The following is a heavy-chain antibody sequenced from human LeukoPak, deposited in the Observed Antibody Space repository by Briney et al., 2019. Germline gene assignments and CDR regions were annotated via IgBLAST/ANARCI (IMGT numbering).Heavy chain of an antibody. J-gene: IGHJ6*03. V-gene: IGHV4-39*07. CDR3: ARVFDSGSQAYFYYMDV. D-gene: IGHD3-10*01. CDR2: IFSSGTT. CDR1: GGSISSSNYY. Sequence: PSETLSLTCTVSGGSISSSNYYWGWIRQPPGKGLEWIGTIFSSGTTYYNPSLKSRVTMSVDTSKNQFSLKVSSVTAADTAVYYCARVFDSGSQAYFYYMDVWGKGTTVTIFS.